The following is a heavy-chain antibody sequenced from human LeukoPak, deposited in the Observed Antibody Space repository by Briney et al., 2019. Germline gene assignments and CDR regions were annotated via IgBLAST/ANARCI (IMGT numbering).Heavy chain of an antibody. CDR3: ARDSGGEQWLVPFDY. CDR2: IIPIFGTA. CDR1: GGTFSSYA. J-gene: IGHJ4*02. Sequence: SVKVSCKASGGTFSSYAISWVRQAPGQGLEWMGRIIPIFGTANYAQKFQGRVTITTDESTSTAYMELSSLRPEDTAVYYCARDSGGEQWLVPFDYWGQGTLVTVSS. D-gene: IGHD6-19*01. V-gene: IGHV1-69*05.